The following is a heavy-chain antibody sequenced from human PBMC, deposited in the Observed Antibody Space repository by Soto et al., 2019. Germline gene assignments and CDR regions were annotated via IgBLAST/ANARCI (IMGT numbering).Heavy chain of an antibody. CDR2: IYSSGSM. Sequence: TSETLSLTCTVSGGSFSSSYWSWLRQPAGKGLEWIGRIYSSGSMNYNPSLKSRVAMSIDTSKKQFSLRVNSVTAADTAIYYCARESRGYSGYDSRDEKFYVGCFDYWGQGTLVTVSS. J-gene: IGHJ4*02. CDR3: ARESRGYSGYDSRDEKFYVGCFDY. CDR1: GGSFSSSY. V-gene: IGHV4-4*07. D-gene: IGHD5-12*01.